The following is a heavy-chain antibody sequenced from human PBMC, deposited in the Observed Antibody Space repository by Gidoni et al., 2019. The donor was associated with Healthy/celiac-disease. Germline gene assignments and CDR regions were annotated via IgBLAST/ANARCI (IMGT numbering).Heavy chain of an antibody. V-gene: IGHV1-69*01. CDR2: ISPIFGTA. CDR1: GGTCSSYA. CDR3: ARGEVDTAMVNYYYYGMDV. J-gene: IGHJ6*02. Sequence: QVQLVQSGAEVKKPGSSVTVSCKASGGTCSSYAISWVRQAPGQGLEWMGGISPIFGTANYAQKFQGRVTITADESTSTAYMELSSLRSEDTAVYYCARGEVDTAMVNYYYYGMDVWGQGTTVTVSS. D-gene: IGHD5-18*01.